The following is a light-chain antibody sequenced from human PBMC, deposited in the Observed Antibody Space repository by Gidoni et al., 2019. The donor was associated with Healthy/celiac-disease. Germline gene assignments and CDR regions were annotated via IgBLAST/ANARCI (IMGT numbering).Light chain of an antibody. Sequence: SYELTQTPSGYVPPGQTASITCSGDRLGDKYACWYQQKPGQSPVLVIYQDSQRPPGTPERFSGSTSGNTATLTISGTHAMDEADYYCPAWDSSTVVFGGGTKLTVL. V-gene: IGLV3-1*01. J-gene: IGLJ2*01. CDR2: QDS. CDR3: PAWDSSTVV. CDR1: RLGDKY.